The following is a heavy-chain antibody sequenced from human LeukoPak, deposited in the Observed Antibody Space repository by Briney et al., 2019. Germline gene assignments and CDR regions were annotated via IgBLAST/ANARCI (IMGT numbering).Heavy chain of an antibody. CDR3: ARGDTYYYDSSGLTGAFDI. Sequence: SVKVSCKASGYTFTSYAISWVRQAPGQGLEWMGRIIPILGIANYAQKFQGRVTITADKSTSTAYMELSSLRSEDTAVYYCARGDTYYYDSSGLTGAFDIWGQGTMVTVSS. CDR2: IIPILGIA. D-gene: IGHD3-22*01. CDR1: GYTFTSYA. J-gene: IGHJ3*02. V-gene: IGHV1-69*04.